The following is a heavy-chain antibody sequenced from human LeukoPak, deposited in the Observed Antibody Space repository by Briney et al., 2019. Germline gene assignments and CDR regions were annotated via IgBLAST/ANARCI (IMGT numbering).Heavy chain of an antibody. J-gene: IGHJ4*02. CDR1: GGSISSYY. V-gene: IGHV4-59*08. D-gene: IGHD6-19*01. CDR2: IYYSGST. Sequence: SETLSLTCTVSGGSISSYYWSWIRQPPGKGLEWIGYIYYSGSTNYNPSLKSRVTISVDTSKNQFSLKLSSVTAADTAVYYCARGAVAVAGVYFDYWGQGTLVTVSS. CDR3: ARGAVAVAGVYFDY.